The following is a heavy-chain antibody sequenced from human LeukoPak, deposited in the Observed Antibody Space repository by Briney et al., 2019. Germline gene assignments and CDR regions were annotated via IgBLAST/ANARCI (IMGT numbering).Heavy chain of an antibody. J-gene: IGHJ6*02. CDR2: IYSGGST. V-gene: IGHV3-53*01. CDR3: ARESGSYYGYGMDV. D-gene: IGHD1-26*01. Sequence: GGSLRLSCAASGFTVSSNYMSWVRQAPGKGLEWVSVIYSGGSTYYAGSVKGRFTISRDNSKNTLYLQMNSLRAEDTAVYYCARESGSYYGYGMDVWGQGTTVTVSS. CDR1: GFTVSSNY.